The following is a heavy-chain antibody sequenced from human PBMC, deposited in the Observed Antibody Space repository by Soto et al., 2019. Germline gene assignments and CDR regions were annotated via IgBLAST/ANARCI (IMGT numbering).Heavy chain of an antibody. CDR2: ISGSGGST. J-gene: IGHJ4*02. CDR3: TKDSGYDSTD. V-gene: IGHV3-23*01. Sequence: GGSLRLSCAASGFTFSSYAMSWFRQAPGKGLEWVSAISGSGGSTYYADSVKGRFTISRDNSKSILYLQMDSLRVEDTARYYCTKDSGYDSTDWGLGTVVTVS. D-gene: IGHD3-9*01. CDR1: GFTFSSYA.